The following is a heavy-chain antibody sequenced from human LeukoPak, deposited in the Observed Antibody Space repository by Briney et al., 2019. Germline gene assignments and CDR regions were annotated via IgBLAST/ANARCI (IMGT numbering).Heavy chain of an antibody. CDR3: ATHYDSLTSYQRYFDY. Sequence: SVKVSCKASEGTFSSYAIIWVRQAPGHGLEWRGGIIPIFGTANYAQKFQGRVTITADKSTSTAYMELRSLGSEDTDVYYCATHYDSLTSYQRYFDYWGQGTLVTVS. J-gene: IGHJ4*02. CDR2: IIPIFGTA. CDR1: EGTFSSYA. D-gene: IGHD3-9*01. V-gene: IGHV1-69*06.